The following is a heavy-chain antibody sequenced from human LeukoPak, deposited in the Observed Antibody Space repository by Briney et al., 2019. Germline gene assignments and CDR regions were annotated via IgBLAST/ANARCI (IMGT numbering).Heavy chain of an antibody. CDR3: ARLLSIADAFDI. J-gene: IGHJ3*02. Sequence: PSXXLSLTCTVSGGSISSSSYYWGWIRQPPGKGLEWIGSIYYSGSTYYNPSLKSRVTISVDTSKNQFSLKLSSVTAADTAIYYCARLLSIADAFDIWGQGTMVTVSS. V-gene: IGHV4-39*01. CDR1: GGSISSSSYY. D-gene: IGHD2/OR15-2a*01. CDR2: IYYSGST.